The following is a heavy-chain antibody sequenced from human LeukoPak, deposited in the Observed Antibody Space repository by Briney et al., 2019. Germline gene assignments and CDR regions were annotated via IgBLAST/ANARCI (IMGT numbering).Heavy chain of an antibody. V-gene: IGHV4-59*01. CDR3: ASSSGYSLYYGMDV. CDR1: GGSLSSYY. D-gene: IGHD5-12*01. Sequence: SETLSLTCTVSGGSLSSYYWRWIRQPPGKGLEWIGYFYYSGSINYNPSLKSRFTISVNTSKNQFSLKLSSVTAADTAVYYCASSSGYSLYYGMDVWGQGTTVTVSS. J-gene: IGHJ6*02. CDR2: FYYSGSI.